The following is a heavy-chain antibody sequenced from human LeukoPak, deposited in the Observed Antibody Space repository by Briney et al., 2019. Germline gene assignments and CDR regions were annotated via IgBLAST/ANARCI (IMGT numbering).Heavy chain of an antibody. CDR2: INHSGST. CDR3: ARGALLPRITGTTHYFDY. D-gene: IGHD1-20*01. J-gene: IGHJ4*02. CDR1: GGSFSGYY. V-gene: IGHV4-34*01. Sequence: PSETLSLTCAVYGGSFSGYYWSWIRQPPGKGLEWIGEINHSGSTNYNPSLKSRVTISADTSKNQFSLKLSSVTAADTAVYYCARGALLPRITGTTHYFDYWGQGTLVTVSS.